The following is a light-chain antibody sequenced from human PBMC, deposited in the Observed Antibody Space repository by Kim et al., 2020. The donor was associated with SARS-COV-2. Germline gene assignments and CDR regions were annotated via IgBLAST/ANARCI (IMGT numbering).Light chain of an antibody. CDR3: QQRYNWPSIT. J-gene: IGKJ5*01. Sequence: PGERATLSCRASQSVSSYLAWYQQKPGQAPRLLIYDASNRVPGIPARFSGSGSGTDFTLTISSLEPEDFAVYYCQQRYNWPSITFGQGTRLEIK. V-gene: IGKV3-11*01. CDR1: QSVSSY. CDR2: DAS.